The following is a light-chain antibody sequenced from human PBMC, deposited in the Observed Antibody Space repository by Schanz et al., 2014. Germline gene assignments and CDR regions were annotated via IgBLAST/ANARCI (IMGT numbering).Light chain of an antibody. CDR3: CSYAGSYTWV. CDR1: SSDVGVYNY. V-gene: IGLV2-11*01. J-gene: IGLJ3*02. CDR2: DVS. Sequence: QSALTQPASVSGSPGQSVTISCTGSSSDVGVYNYVSWYQQHPGKAPKFMIYDVSKRPSGVPDRFSGSKSGNTASLTISGLQAEDEADYYCCSYAGSYTWVFGGGTKLTVL.